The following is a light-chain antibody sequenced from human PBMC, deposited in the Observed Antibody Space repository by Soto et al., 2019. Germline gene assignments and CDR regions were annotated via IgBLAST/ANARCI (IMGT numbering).Light chain of an antibody. J-gene: IGLJ1*01. CDR3: SSYTSSSTPLYV. Sequence: QSVLTQPASVSGSTGLSITISCTGASSDVGGYNYVSWYQQHPGKAPKLMIYEVSNRPSGVSNRFSGSKSGNTASLTISGLQAEDEAAYYCSSYTSSSTPLYVFGTGTKLTVL. V-gene: IGLV2-14*01. CDR1: SSDVGGYNY. CDR2: EVS.